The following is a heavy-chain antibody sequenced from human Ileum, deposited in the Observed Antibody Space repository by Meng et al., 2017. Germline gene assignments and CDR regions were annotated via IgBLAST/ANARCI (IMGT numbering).Heavy chain of an antibody. D-gene: IGHD1-1*01. CDR2: LYTSGIT. CDR3: AREKQQLGFDS. V-gene: IGHV4-4*07. J-gene: IGHJ4*02. CDR1: GGSISGYF. Sequence: QVQRQESGPGLVTPSETLSLTCTVSGGSISGYFWSWIRQPAGKGLEWIGRLYTSGITNYNPSLKSRVTMSVDTSKSQFSLNLTSVTAADTAIYYCAREKQQLGFDSWGQGTLVTVSS.